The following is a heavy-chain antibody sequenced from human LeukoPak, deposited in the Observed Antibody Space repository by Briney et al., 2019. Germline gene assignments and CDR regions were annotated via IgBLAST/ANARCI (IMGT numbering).Heavy chain of an antibody. CDR1: GYTFTSYY. J-gene: IGHJ4*02. V-gene: IGHV1-46*01. CDR3: ARAGGYCGRISCPYYFDY. D-gene: IGHD2-15*01. CDR2: INPSGGST. Sequence: WASVKVSCKASGYTFTSYYMHWVRQAPGQGLEWMGIINPSGGSTSYAQKFQGRVTMTRNTSISTAYMELSSLRSEDTAVYYCARAGGYCGRISCPYYFDYWGQGSLVAVSS.